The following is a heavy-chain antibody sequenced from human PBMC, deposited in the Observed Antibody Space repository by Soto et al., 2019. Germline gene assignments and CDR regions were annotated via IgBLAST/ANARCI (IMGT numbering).Heavy chain of an antibody. CDR2: LSGSATST. CDR1: GFTFSNYA. V-gene: IGHV3-23*01. D-gene: IGHD6-19*01. Sequence: EVQLLESGGGLVQPGGSLRLSCAATGFTFSNYAMNWVRQAPGKGLEWVSGLSGSATSTYYADSVKGRFTISRDSSKNTLYLQMNGLRAEDTAIYYCTKSQWVAGGPFDIWGQGTMVTVSS. CDR3: TKSQWVAGGPFDI. J-gene: IGHJ3*02.